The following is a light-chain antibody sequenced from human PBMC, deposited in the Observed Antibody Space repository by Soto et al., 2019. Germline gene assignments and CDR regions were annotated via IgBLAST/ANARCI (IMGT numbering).Light chain of an antibody. CDR3: QQYNNWPPYT. V-gene: IGKV3-15*01. CDR1: QSVSSN. Sequence: EIVMTQSPATLSVSPGERATLSCRASQSVSSNLAWYQQKPGQAPRLLIYGASTRATGIPARFSGSGSGTEFTRTISSLQSEDVAVYYCQQYNNWPPYTFGQGTKLDIK. J-gene: IGKJ2*01. CDR2: GAS.